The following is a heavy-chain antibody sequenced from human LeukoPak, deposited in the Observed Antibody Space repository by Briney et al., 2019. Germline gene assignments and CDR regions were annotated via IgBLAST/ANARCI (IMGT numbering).Heavy chain of an antibody. J-gene: IGHJ4*02. Sequence: PGGSLRLSCAASGFTFSSYAMSWVRQAPGKGLEWVSAISGSGGSTYYADSVKGRFTISRDNSKNTLYLQMNSLRAEDTAVYYCAKDQGITIFGVVITYYFDYWGQGTLVTVSS. CDR3: AKDQGITIFGVVITYYFDY. CDR1: GFTFSSYA. V-gene: IGHV3-23*01. D-gene: IGHD3-3*01. CDR2: ISGSGGST.